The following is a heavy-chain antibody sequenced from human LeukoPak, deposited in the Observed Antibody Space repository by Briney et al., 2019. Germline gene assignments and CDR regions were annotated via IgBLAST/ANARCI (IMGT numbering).Heavy chain of an antibody. V-gene: IGHV3-30*04. J-gene: IGHJ4*02. Sequence: GGSLRLSCAASGFTFSSYAMHWVRQAPGKGLEWVAVISYDGSNKYYADSVKGRFTISRDNSKNTLYLQMNSLRAEGTAVYYCARGSAGSSWLNLDYWGQGALVTVSS. CDR3: ARGSAGSSWLNLDY. D-gene: IGHD6-13*01. CDR2: ISYDGSNK. CDR1: GFTFSSYA.